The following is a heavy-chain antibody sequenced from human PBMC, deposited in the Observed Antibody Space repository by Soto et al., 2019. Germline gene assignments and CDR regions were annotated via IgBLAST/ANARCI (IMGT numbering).Heavy chain of an antibody. CDR2: IYYSGST. J-gene: IGHJ4*02. V-gene: IGHV4-39*01. D-gene: IGHD5-18*01. CDR1: GGSISSSSYY. Sequence: QLQLQESGPGLVKPSETLSLTCTVSGGSISSSSYYWGWSRQPPGKGLEWIGSIYYSGSTYYNPSLKSRVTISVDTSKNQFSLKLSSVTAADTAVYYCARHSDTAMVTVHYWGQGTLVTVSS. CDR3: ARHSDTAMVTVHY.